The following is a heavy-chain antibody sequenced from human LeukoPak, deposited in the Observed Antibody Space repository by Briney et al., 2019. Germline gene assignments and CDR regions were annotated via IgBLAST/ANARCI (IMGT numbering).Heavy chain of an antibody. V-gene: IGHV3-30*18. J-gene: IGHJ4*02. CDR2: ISYDGSNK. D-gene: IGHD4-17*01. CDR3: AKPRDYGDYYAAGYFDY. Sequence: GSLRLSCAASGFTFSSYGMHWVRQAPGKGLEWVAVISYDGSNKYYADSVKGRFTISRDNSKNTLYLQMNSLRAEDTAVYYCAKPRDYGDYYAAGYFDYWGQGTLVTVSS. CDR1: GFTFSSYG.